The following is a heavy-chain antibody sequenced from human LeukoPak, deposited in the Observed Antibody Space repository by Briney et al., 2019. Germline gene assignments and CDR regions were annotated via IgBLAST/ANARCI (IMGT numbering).Heavy chain of an antibody. D-gene: IGHD6-19*01. J-gene: IGHJ3*02. CDR1: GFTFSSYA. V-gene: IGHV3-23*01. CDR2: IRDSGAST. CDR3: AKAGRSGWYPGWPFDI. Sequence: PGGSLRLSCAASGFTFSSYAMSWVRQAPGKGLEWVSAIRDSGASTYYADSVKGRFTISRDNSKNTLYLQMNSLRAEDTAVYYCAKAGRSGWYPGWPFDIWGQGTMVTVSS.